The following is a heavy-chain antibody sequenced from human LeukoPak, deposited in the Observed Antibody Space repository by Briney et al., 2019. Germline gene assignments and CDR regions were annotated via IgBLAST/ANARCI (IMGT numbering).Heavy chain of an antibody. D-gene: IGHD5-24*01. CDR1: GFTFSSYG. CDR2: ISYDGSNK. V-gene: IGHV3-30*18. Sequence: GGSLRLSCAASGFTFSSYGMHWVRQAPGKGLEWVAVISYDGSNKYYADSVKGRFTISRDNSKNTLYLQMNSLRAEDTAVYYCAKDIRDGYGAYYGMDVWGQGTTVTVSS. CDR3: AKDIRDGYGAYYGMDV. J-gene: IGHJ6*02.